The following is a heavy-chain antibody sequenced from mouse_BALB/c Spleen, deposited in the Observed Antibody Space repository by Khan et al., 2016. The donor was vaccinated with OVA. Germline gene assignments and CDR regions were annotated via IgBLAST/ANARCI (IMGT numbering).Heavy chain of an antibody. V-gene: IGHV5-6*02. J-gene: IGHJ3*01. CDR3: ARRAYYFNSEGFAY. CDR1: GFTFSTYG. CDR2: ISSGGSYT. Sequence: DVKLVESGGVLVKPGGSLKLSCAASGFTFSTYGMSWVRQIPDKRLEWVATISSGGSYTYYPDSVKGRFTISRDNAKNTLYLQMNSLNSEDTAMYYCARRAYYFNSEGFAYWGQGTLVTVSA. D-gene: IGHD1-1*01.